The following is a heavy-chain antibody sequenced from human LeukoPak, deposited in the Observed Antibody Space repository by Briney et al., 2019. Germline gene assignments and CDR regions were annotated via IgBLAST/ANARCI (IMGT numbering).Heavy chain of an antibody. J-gene: IGHJ4*02. CDR1: GGSISSNNW. Sequence: PSETLPLTCGVSGGSISSNNWWSWVRQPPGKGLEWIGEIHHSGSTHYNPSLKSRVTISVDKSKNQFSLKLSSVTAADTAVYYCARGNSSSWPLDYWGQGTLVTVSS. CDR2: IHHSGST. D-gene: IGHD6-13*01. V-gene: IGHV4-4*02. CDR3: ARGNSSSWPLDY.